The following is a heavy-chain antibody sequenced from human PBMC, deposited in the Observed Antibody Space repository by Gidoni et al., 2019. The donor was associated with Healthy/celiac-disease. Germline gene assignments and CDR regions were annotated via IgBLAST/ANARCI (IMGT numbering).Heavy chain of an antibody. J-gene: IGHJ4*02. Sequence: LQLQESCPGLVKPSETLALTCTGAAGSISSRSSHWGWIRQPPGKGLELIGSIYCSWSTYYNPSLNSRVTISVDTSKNQVSLKMSSVTAADTAVYYCARDIGRVGASDYWGQGTLVTVSS. CDR3: ARDIGRVGASDY. V-gene: IGHV4-39*07. CDR1: AGSISSRSSH. D-gene: IGHD1-26*01. CDR2: IYCSWST.